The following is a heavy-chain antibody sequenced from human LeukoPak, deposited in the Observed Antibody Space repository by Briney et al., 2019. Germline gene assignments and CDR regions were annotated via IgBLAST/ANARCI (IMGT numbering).Heavy chain of an antibody. CDR2: ISSSSTYI. D-gene: IGHD6-19*01. CDR3: AKDFRAISVAGTYYFDS. V-gene: IGHV3-21*04. Sequence: GGSLRLSCAASGFIFSSYSMNWVRQAPGKGLEWVSSISSSSTYIYYADSVKGRFTISRDNAKNSLYLQMNSLRTEDTAFYYCAKDFRAISVAGTYYFDSWGQGTLVTVSS. J-gene: IGHJ4*02. CDR1: GFIFSSYS.